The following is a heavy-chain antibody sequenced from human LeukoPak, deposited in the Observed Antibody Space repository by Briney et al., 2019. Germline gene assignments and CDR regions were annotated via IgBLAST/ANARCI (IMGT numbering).Heavy chain of an antibody. J-gene: IGHJ6*03. Sequence: SETLSLTCTVSGGSISSYYWSWMRQPAGKGLEWIGRIYTSGSTNYNPSLKSRVTMSVDTSKNQFSLKLSSVTAADTAVYYCARVSGYSSLGRGPYYYYYMDVWGKGTTVTVSS. CDR1: GGSISSYY. V-gene: IGHV4-4*07. CDR2: IYTSGST. CDR3: ARVSGYSSLGRGPYYYYYMDV. D-gene: IGHD6-13*01.